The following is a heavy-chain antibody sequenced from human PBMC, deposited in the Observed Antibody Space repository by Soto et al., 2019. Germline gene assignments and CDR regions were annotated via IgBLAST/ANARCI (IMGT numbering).Heavy chain of an antibody. J-gene: IGHJ4*02. CDR2: IYYSGST. CDR3: ATPMITFGGVIVSWYY. D-gene: IGHD3-16*02. Sequence: QLQLQESGPGLVKPSETLSLTCTVSGGSISSSSYYWGWIRQPPGKGLEWIGSIYYSGSTYYNPSLKSRVTISVDTSKNQFSLKLSSVTAADTAVYYCATPMITFGGVIVSWYYWGQGTLVTVSS. CDR1: GGSISSSSYY. V-gene: IGHV4-39*01.